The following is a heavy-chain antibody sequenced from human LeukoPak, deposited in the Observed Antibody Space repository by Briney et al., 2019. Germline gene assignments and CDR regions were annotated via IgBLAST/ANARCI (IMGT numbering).Heavy chain of an antibody. CDR3: ARASLRDGYNYYFDY. D-gene: IGHD5-24*01. CDR2: IIPIFGTA. Sequence: ASVKVSCKASGGTFSSYAISWGRQAPGQGLEWMGGIIPIFGTANYAQKFQGRVTITADESTSTAYMELSSLRSEDTAVYYCARASLRDGYNYYFDYWGQGTLVTVSS. CDR1: GGTFSSYA. V-gene: IGHV1-69*13. J-gene: IGHJ4*02.